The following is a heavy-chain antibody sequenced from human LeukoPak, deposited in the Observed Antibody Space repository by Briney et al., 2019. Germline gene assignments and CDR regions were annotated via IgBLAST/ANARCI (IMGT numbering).Heavy chain of an antibody. CDR3: AKRIQSAMATGY. J-gene: IGHJ4*02. Sequence: GGSLRLSCAASGFTFSSYEMNWVRQAPGKGLEWVSYISSSGSTIYYADPVKGRFTISRDNSKNTLYLQMNSLGGEGPAVYYCAKRIQSAMATGYWGQGTLVTVSS. D-gene: IGHD5-18*01. CDR1: GFTFSSYE. V-gene: IGHV3-48*03. CDR2: ISSSGSTI.